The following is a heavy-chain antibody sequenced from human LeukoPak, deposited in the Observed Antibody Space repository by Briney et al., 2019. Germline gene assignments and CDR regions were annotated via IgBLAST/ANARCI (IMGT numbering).Heavy chain of an antibody. CDR3: ARVYYDSSGYTHFDY. Sequence: GGSLRLSCAASGFTFSNNAMSWVRQAPGKGLEWVSSISSSSSYIYYADSVKGQFTISRDNAKNSLYLQMNSLRAEDTAVYYCARVYYDSSGYTHFDYWGQGTLVTVSS. V-gene: IGHV3-21*01. CDR2: ISSSSSYI. J-gene: IGHJ4*02. D-gene: IGHD3-22*01. CDR1: GFTFSNNA.